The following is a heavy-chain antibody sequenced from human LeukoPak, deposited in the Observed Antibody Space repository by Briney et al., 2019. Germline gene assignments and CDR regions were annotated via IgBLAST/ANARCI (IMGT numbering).Heavy chain of an antibody. CDR2: ISYDGSNK. V-gene: IGHV3-30-3*01. CDR1: GFTFSSYA. D-gene: IGHD3-3*01. J-gene: IGHJ6*02. Sequence: AGGSLRLSCAASGFTFSSYAMHWVRQAPGKGLEWVAVISYDGSNKYYADSVKGRFTISRDNSQNTLYLQMNSLRAEDTAVYYCARDPVLRFLEWLPYPYGMDVWGQGTTVTVSS. CDR3: ARDPVLRFLEWLPYPYGMDV.